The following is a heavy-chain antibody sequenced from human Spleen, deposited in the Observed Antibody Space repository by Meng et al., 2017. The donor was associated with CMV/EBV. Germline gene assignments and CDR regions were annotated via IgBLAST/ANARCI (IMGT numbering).Heavy chain of an antibody. V-gene: IGHV4-4*02. J-gene: IGHJ4*02. D-gene: IGHD3-22*01. Sequence: SLTCAVSGGSFSIDYWRSWVRQTPGKGLQWLGELHHSGTTTYNPSLNSRVTFSLDKSKNEFSLKLTSVTVADTAVYYCARNGHYSLDSWSQGTLVTVSS. CDR3: ARNGHYSLDS. CDR2: LHHSGTT. CDR1: GGSFSIDYW.